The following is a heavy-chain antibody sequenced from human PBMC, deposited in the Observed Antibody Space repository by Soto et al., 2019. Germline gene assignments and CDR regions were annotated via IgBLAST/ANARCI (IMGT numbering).Heavy chain of an antibody. D-gene: IGHD2-2*02. V-gene: IGHV1-69*02. J-gene: IGHJ4*02. CDR1: GGTFSSYT. Sequence: QVQLVQSGAEVKKPGSSVNVSCKASGGTFSSYTISWVRQAPGQGLEWMGRIIPILGIANYAQKFQGRVTITADNSTSTAYMELSSLRSEDTAVYYCAIEYCSATSCYKDYWGQGTLVTVSS. CDR3: AIEYCSATSCYKDY. CDR2: IIPILGIA.